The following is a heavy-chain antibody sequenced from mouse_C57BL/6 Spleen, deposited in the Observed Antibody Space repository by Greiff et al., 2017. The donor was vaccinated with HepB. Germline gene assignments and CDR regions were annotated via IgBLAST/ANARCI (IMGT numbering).Heavy chain of an antibody. J-gene: IGHJ4*01. D-gene: IGHD6-1*01. CDR2: IDPEDGET. CDR3: AKCARYAMDY. V-gene: IGHV14-2*01. Sequence: EVQLQQSGAELVKPGASVKLSCTASGFNIKDYYMHWVKQRTEQGLEWIGRIDPEDGETKYATKFQGKATITADTSSNTAYLQLSSLTSADTAVYYCAKCARYAMDYWGQGTSVTVSS. CDR1: GFNIKDYY.